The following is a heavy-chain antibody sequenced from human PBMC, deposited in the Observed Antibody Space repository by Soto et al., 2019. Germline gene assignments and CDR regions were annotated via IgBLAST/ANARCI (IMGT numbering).Heavy chain of an antibody. Sequence: QVQLQQWGAGLLKPSETLSLTCAVYGGSFSGYYWSWIRQPPGKGLEWIGEINHSGSTNYNPSLRSRVTIPVDTSKNQFSLKLSSVTAADTAVYYCARGKTGYCSSTSCSDLDYWGQGTLVTVSS. CDR2: INHSGST. D-gene: IGHD2-2*01. J-gene: IGHJ4*02. CDR1: GGSFSGYY. CDR3: ARGKTGYCSSTSCSDLDY. V-gene: IGHV4-34*01.